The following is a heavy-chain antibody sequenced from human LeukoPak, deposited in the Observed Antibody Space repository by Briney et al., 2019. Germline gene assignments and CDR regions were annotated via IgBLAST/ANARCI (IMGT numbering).Heavy chain of an antibody. CDR1: GYTFTSYY. Sequence: ASVKVSCKASGYTFTSYYMHWVRQAPGQGLEWMGIINPSGGSTSYAQKFQGRVTMTRDTPTSTVYMELSSLRSEDTAVYYCARDLPNYDFWSGWGAFDIWGQGTMVTVSS. J-gene: IGHJ3*02. CDR3: ARDLPNYDFWSGWGAFDI. CDR2: INPSGGST. V-gene: IGHV1-46*01. D-gene: IGHD3-3*01.